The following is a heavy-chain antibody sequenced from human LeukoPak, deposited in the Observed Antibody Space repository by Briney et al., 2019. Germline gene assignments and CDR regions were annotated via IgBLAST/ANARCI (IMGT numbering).Heavy chain of an antibody. V-gene: IGHV4-59*12. CDR3: ARVRARGITMVRSAFDI. CDR1: GGSISSYY. D-gene: IGHD3-10*01. Sequence: SETLSLTCTVSGGSISSYYWSWIRQPPGKGLGWIGEIYHSGSTNYNPSLKSRVTISVDKSKNQFSLNLSSVTAADTAVYYCARVRARGITMVRSAFDIWGQGTMVTVSS. J-gene: IGHJ3*02. CDR2: IYHSGST.